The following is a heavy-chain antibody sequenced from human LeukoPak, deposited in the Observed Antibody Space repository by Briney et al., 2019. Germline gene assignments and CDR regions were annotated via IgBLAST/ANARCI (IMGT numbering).Heavy chain of an antibody. Sequence: SETLSLTCAVYGGSFSGYYWSWIRQPPGKGLEWIGEINHSGSTNYNPSLKSRVTISVDTSKKQFSLRLSSVTAADTAAYFCARGVRIAVADPHLDYWGQGTLVTVSS. V-gene: IGHV4-34*01. J-gene: IGHJ4*02. CDR1: GGSFSGYY. CDR2: INHSGST. CDR3: ARGVRIAVADPHLDY. D-gene: IGHD6-19*01.